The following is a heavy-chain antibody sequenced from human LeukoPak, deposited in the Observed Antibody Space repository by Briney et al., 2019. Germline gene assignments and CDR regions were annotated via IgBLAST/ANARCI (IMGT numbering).Heavy chain of an antibody. CDR1: GFTFSSYS. CDR2: ISSSSSYI. D-gene: IGHD3-22*01. Sequence: GGSLRLSCAASGFTFSSYSMNWVRQAPGKGLEWVSSISSSSSYIYYADSVKGRFTISRDNAKNSLYLQMNSLRAEDTAVYYCARVARPTYYYDSSSYGDYWGQGTLVTVSS. CDR3: ARVARPTYYYDSSSYGDY. J-gene: IGHJ4*02. V-gene: IGHV3-21*01.